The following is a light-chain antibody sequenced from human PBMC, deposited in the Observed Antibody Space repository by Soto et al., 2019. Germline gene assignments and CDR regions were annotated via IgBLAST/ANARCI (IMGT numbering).Light chain of an antibody. V-gene: IGKV3-15*01. Sequence: EFLVTQSPATLSVSPGEGVTLSCRASQSVSTDLAWYQQKPGQAPRLLIYGASIRAIGVPDRFSGSGSGTDFTFTISSLRSEDSAIYYCQQYFRWPPWTFGQGTKVDI. CDR1: QSVSTD. J-gene: IGKJ1*01. CDR3: QQYFRWPPWT. CDR2: GAS.